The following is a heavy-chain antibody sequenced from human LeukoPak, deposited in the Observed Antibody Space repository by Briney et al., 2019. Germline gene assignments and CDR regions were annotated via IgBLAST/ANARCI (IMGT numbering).Heavy chain of an antibody. Sequence: ASVKLSCKASGYIFKNYFIHWIQQSPGKGLKWMGLIDTADGETKYAEKFQGRVTLTAETPTKTVYTEMSSLRFEDTTLYYCSTVFAGYNSVIMPPVVPDYWGQGTLVSVSA. V-gene: IGHV1-69-2*01. CDR2: IDTADGET. CDR1: GYIFKNYF. J-gene: IGHJ4*02. D-gene: IGHD3-10*01. CDR3: STVFAGYNSVIMPPVVPDY.